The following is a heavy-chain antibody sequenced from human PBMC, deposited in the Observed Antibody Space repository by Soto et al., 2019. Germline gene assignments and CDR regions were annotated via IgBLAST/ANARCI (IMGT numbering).Heavy chain of an antibody. J-gene: IGHJ1*01. CDR2: IWYDGSNK. Sequence: QVQLVESGGGVVQPGRSLRLSCAASGFTFSSYAMHWVRQTPGKGLEWVAIIWYDGSNKYHADSVKGRFSISRDNAKNTPYLQMNSLRDEDTAVYYCARGGVSARPDVWGQGTLVTFS. V-gene: IGHV3-33*01. D-gene: IGHD6-6*01. CDR1: GFTFSSYA. CDR3: ARGGVSARPDV.